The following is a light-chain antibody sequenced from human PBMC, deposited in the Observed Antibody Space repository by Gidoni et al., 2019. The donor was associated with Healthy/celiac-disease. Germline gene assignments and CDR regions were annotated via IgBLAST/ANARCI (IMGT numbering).Light chain of an antibody. Sequence: ELVLTQSPATLSLSPGERATLSCRASQSVSSYLAWYQQKPGKAPRLLIYDASNRATGIPARFSGSGSGTDFTLTISSLEPEDFAVYYCQQRSNWPPSSFGQXTKLEIK. J-gene: IGKJ2*04. CDR2: DAS. CDR3: QQRSNWPPSS. V-gene: IGKV3-11*01. CDR1: QSVSSY.